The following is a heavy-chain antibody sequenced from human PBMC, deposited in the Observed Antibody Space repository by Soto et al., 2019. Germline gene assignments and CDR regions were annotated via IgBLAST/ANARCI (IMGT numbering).Heavy chain of an antibody. J-gene: IGHJ4*02. D-gene: IGHD1-1*01. Sequence: QITLKESGPTLVKPTQTRTLTCTFSGFSLSTRGVGVGWIRQSPGKALEWLALIYWDNDKRYNSTLKSRLTITKDTSKHQVVLTMNNMDPADTATYYGAHRREIMNNWSWGDFDYWGPGTLVTVSS. V-gene: IGHV2-5*02. CDR2: IYWDNDK. CDR3: AHRREIMNNWSWGDFDY. CDR1: GFSLSTRGVG.